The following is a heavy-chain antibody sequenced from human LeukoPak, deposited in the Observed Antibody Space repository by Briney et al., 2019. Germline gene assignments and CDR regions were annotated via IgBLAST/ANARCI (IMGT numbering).Heavy chain of an antibody. Sequence: ASVTVSCTASGYTFTSYGISWVRQAPGQGLEWMGWISAYNGNTNYAQKLQGRVTMTTDTSTSTAYMELRSLRSDDTAVYYCARLMVRGVRYPFDYWGQGTLVTVSS. V-gene: IGHV1-18*01. CDR2: ISAYNGNT. J-gene: IGHJ4*02. CDR3: ARLMVRGVRYPFDY. D-gene: IGHD3-10*01. CDR1: GYTFTSYG.